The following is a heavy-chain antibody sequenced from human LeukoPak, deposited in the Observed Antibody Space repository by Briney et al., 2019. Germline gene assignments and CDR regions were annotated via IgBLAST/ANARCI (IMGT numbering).Heavy chain of an antibody. V-gene: IGHV3-33*01. J-gene: IGHJ4*02. CDR3: ARDLVYHGYGDYYFDY. D-gene: IGHD4-17*01. CDR1: GFTFSSYG. Sequence: GGSPRLSCAASGFTFSSYGMHWVRQAPGKGLEWVAVIWYDGSNKYYADSVKGRFTISRDNSKNTLYLQMNSLRAEDTAVYYCARDLVYHGYGDYYFDYWGQGTLVTVSS. CDR2: IWYDGSNK.